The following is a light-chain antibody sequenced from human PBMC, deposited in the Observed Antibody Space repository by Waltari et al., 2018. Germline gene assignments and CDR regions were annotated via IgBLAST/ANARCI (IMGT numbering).Light chain of an antibody. CDR1: TSDVGTYTF. CDR2: EVS. V-gene: IGLV2-23*02. Sequence: QSALTQPASVSGSPGQSITIPCTGTTSDVGTYTFFSWYQHHPGKAPKLMIYEVSERPSGVSNRFSGSKSGNTASLTISGLQAEDEADYYCCSYAGSANVVFGGGSKLTVL. J-gene: IGLJ2*01. CDR3: CSYAGSANVV.